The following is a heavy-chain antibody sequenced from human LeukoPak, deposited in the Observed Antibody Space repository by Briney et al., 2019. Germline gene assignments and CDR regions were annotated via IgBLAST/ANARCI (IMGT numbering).Heavy chain of an antibody. J-gene: IGHJ4*02. CDR2: ISSSSSYM. Sequence: GGSLRLSCAASGFTFSSYSMNWVRQAPGKGLEWVSSISSSSSYMYYADSVKGRFTISRDNSKNTLYLQMNSLRAEDTAVYYCAKHMRYYDSSAYYSSSGYFDYWGQGTLVTVSS. CDR3: AKHMRYYDSSAYYSSSGYFDY. CDR1: GFTFSSYS. V-gene: IGHV3-21*04. D-gene: IGHD3-22*01.